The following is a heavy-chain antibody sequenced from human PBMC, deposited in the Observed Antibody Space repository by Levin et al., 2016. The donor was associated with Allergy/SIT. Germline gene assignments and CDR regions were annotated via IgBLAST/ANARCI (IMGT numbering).Heavy chain of an antibody. J-gene: IGHJ4*02. V-gene: IGHV5-10-1*01. CDR3: ASPFPRDGYKNYFDY. Sequence: VRQMPGKGLEWMGRIDPSDSYTNYSPSFQGHVTISADKSISTAYLQWSSLKASDTAMYYCASPFPRDGYKNYFDYWGQGTLVTVSS. D-gene: IGHD5-24*01. CDR2: IDPSDSYT.